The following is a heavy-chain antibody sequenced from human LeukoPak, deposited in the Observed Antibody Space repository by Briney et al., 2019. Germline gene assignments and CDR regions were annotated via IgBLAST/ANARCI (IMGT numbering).Heavy chain of an antibody. CDR2: IYHSGST. V-gene: IGHV4-30-2*01. J-gene: IGHJ3*02. CDR3: ARGRIGSGYYYDAFDI. Sequence: SETLSLTCAVSGGSISCGGYSWSWIRQPPGKGLEWIGYIYHSGSTYYNPSLKSRVTISVDRSKNQFSLKLSSVTAADTAVYYCARGRIGSGYYYDAFDIWGQGTMVTVSS. CDR1: GGSISCGGYS. D-gene: IGHD3-22*01.